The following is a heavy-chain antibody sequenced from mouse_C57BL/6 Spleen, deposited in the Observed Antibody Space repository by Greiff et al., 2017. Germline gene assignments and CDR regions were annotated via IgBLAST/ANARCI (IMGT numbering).Heavy chain of an antibody. CDR3: ARAGSSYSYAMDY. V-gene: IGHV1-69*01. D-gene: IGHD1-1*01. J-gene: IGHJ4*01. Sequence: VQLQQSGAELVMPGASVKLSCKASGYTFTSYWMHWVKQRPGQGLEWIGEIDPSDSYTNYNQKFKGKSTLTVDKSSSTAYMQLSSLTSEDSAVYYCARAGSSYSYAMDYWGQGTSVTVSS. CDR2: IDPSDSYT. CDR1: GYTFTSYW.